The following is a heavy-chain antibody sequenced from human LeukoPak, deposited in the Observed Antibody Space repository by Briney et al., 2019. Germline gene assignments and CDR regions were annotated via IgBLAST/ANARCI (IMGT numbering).Heavy chain of an antibody. V-gene: IGHV4-59*01. CDR3: ARGGVLGWFDP. D-gene: IGHD4/OR15-4a*01. CDR2: IYYSGST. J-gene: IGHJ5*02. CDR1: GGSISSYY. Sequence: SETLSLTCTVSGGSISSYYWSWIRQPPGKGLEWIGYIYYSGSTNYNPSLRSRVTISVDTSKNQFSLKLSSVTAADTAVYYCARGGVLGWFDPWGQGTLVTVSS.